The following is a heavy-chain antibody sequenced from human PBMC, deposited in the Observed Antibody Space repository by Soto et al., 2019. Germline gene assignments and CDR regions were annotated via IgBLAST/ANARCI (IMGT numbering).Heavy chain of an antibody. CDR1: GGTFSSYA. CDR3: ARDVIAAAGTAG. V-gene: IGHV1-69*12. J-gene: IGHJ4*02. D-gene: IGHD6-13*01. CDR2: IIPIFGTA. Sequence: QVQLVQSGAEVKKPGSSVKVSCKASGGTFSSYAISWVRQAPGQGLEWMGGIIPIFGTANYAQKFQGRGTITADESTSTAYMELSSLRSEDKAVYECARDVIAAAGTAGWGQGTLVTVSS.